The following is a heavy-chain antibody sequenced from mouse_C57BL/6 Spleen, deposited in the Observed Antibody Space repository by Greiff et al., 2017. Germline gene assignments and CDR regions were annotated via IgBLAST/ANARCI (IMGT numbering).Heavy chain of an antibody. CDR3: ARWGDDYDPFDY. J-gene: IGHJ2*01. CDR2: IDPSDSGT. V-gene: IGHV1-52*01. Sequence: QVQLKQPGAELVRPGSSVKLSCKASGYTFTSYWMPWVKQRPIQGLEWIGNIDPSDSGTHYNQKFKDKATLTVDKSSSTAYMQLSSLTSEDSAVYYCARWGDDYDPFDYWGQGTTLTVSS. D-gene: IGHD2-4*01. CDR1: GYTFTSYW.